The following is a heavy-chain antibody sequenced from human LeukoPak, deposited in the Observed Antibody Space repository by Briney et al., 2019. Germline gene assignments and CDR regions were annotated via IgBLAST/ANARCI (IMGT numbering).Heavy chain of an antibody. D-gene: IGHD6-13*01. V-gene: IGHV3-21*01. CDR2: ISSGRTYK. CDR1: GFTFSTDS. J-gene: IGHJ4*02. Sequence: GGSLRLSCAASGFTFSTDSMNWVRQAQGEGLGWVSSISSGRTYKYYGDSVKGRFPISRDNAKNPLYLQMNSLRAEDTAVYYCARGPKYIATTAAPNSFDYWGQGTLVTVSS. CDR3: ARGPKYIATTAAPNSFDY.